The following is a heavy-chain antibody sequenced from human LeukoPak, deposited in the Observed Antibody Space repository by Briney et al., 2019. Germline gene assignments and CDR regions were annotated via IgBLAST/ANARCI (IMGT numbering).Heavy chain of an antibody. D-gene: IGHD2-15*01. CDR2: IKTNTGGETT. V-gene: IGHV3-15*01. CDR3: TTDPHSGYCSGVRCYPYDC. CDR1: GFSFNDAW. Sequence: GGSVRLSCAASGFSFNDAWMSWVRQAPGKGLEWVGRIKTNTGGETTDYAAPVKGRFTISRDDSRNTLYLQITTLKTEDTALYYCTTDPHSGYCSGVRCYPYDCWGQGMMVTFSS. J-gene: IGHJ4*02.